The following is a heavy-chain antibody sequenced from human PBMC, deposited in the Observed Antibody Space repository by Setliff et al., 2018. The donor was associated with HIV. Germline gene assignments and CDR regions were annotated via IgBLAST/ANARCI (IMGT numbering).Heavy chain of an antibody. V-gene: IGHV7-4-1*02. Sequence: ASVKVSCKASGYTFTNYDINWVRQATGQGLEWMGWINTNTGNPTYAQGFTGRFVFSLDTSVSTAYLQISSLKAEDTAVYFCARDLKRPNSNFWGGYPIPFDSWGQGTLVTVSS. CDR2: INTNTGNP. D-gene: IGHD3-3*01. CDR3: ARDLKRPNSNFWGGYPIPFDS. J-gene: IGHJ4*02. CDR1: GYTFTNYD.